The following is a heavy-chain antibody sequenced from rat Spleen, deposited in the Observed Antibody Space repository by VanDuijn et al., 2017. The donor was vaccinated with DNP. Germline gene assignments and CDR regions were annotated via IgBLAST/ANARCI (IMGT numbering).Heavy chain of an antibody. Sequence: EVQLVESGGGLVQPGRSLKLSCAASGYTFSDYYMAWVRQAPTKGLEWVAYIGSDDYAPYYGDSVKGRFTIYRDNAKRTLYLQMNSLRSEDMATYYCIRWNSGHFDYWGQGVMVTVSS. CDR2: IGSDDYAP. D-gene: IGHD4-3*01. J-gene: IGHJ2*01. CDR1: GYTFSDYY. CDR3: IRWNSGHFDY. V-gene: IGHV5-22*01.